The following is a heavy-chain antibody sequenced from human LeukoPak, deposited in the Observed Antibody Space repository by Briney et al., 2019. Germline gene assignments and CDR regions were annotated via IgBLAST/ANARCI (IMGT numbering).Heavy chain of an antibody. CDR1: GFTYSSYA. Sequence: GGALRLSCAASGFTYSSYAVSWVRQAPGKGLEWVSSISRSGGSTYYADSVKGRFNISRDNSRNTLYLQMNSLRAEDTAVYYCTKDSDPTYWGQGTLVTVSS. V-gene: IGHV3-23*01. J-gene: IGHJ4*02. CDR3: TKDSDPTY. CDR2: ISRSGGST.